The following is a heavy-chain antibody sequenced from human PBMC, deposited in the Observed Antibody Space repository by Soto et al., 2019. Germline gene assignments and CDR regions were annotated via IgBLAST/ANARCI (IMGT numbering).Heavy chain of an antibody. CDR3: ASRSSGWYFDY. J-gene: IGHJ4*02. CDR2: ISGSGSST. CDR1: GFTFSSYA. Sequence: GGSLRLSCAASGFTFSSYAMNWVRQAPGKGLEWVSVISGSGSSTYYADSVKGRFTISRDNSKNTLYLQMNSLRAEDTAVYCCASRSSGWYFDYWGQGTLVTVS. D-gene: IGHD6-19*01. V-gene: IGHV3-23*01.